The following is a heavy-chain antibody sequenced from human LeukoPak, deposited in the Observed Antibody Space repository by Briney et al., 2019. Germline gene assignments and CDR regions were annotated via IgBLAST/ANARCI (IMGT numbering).Heavy chain of an antibody. CDR1: GGSFSGYY. D-gene: IGHD2-15*01. V-gene: IGHV4-34*01. Sequence: NPSETLSLTCAVYGGSFSGYYWSWIRQPPGKGLEWIGEINHSGSTNYNPSLKSRVTISVDTSKNQFSLKLSSVTAADTAVYYCARHLVGGARVAATHLDYWGQGTLVTVSS. CDR3: ARHLVGGARVAATHLDY. CDR2: INHSGST. J-gene: IGHJ4*02.